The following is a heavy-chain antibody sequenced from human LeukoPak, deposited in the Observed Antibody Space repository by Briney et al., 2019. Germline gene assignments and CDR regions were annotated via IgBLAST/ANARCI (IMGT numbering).Heavy chain of an antibody. CDR2: ISDRGST. D-gene: IGHD3-22*01. CDR3: VLYYDTNGRNDY. CDR1: AGSISSTTYY. Sequence: NSSETLSLTCSVSAGSISSTTYYWGWIRQPPGKGLEWIGSISDRGSTYYNPSLKSRVTISVDTSKNQLSLKLTSVAAADTAVYYCVLYYDTNGRNDYWGQGTLVTVSS. J-gene: IGHJ4*02. V-gene: IGHV4-39*01.